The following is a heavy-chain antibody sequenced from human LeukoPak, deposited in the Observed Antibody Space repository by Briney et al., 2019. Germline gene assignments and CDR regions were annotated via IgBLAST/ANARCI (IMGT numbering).Heavy chain of an antibody. CDR2: ISSSSSYI. CDR1: GFTFSSYS. D-gene: IGHD3-10*01. V-gene: IGHV3-21*01. J-gene: IGHJ6*02. Sequence: GGSLRLSCAASGFTFSSYSMNWVRQAPGKGLEWVSSISSSSSYIYYADSVKGRFTISRDNAKNSLYLQMNSLRAEDTAVYYCARGRYLVRGTYGMDVWGQGTTVTVSS. CDR3: ARGRYLVRGTYGMDV.